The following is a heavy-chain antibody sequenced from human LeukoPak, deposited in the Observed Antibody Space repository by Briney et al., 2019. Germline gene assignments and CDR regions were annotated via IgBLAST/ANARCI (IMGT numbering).Heavy chain of an antibody. CDR2: ITMTNGNT. D-gene: IGHD3-3*01. CDR1: GYNFNTYG. CDR3: ASSLTIFGVVH. V-gene: IGHV1-18*01. Sequence: PSVKVSCKASGYNFNTYGFSWVRQAPGQGLEWMGWITMTNGNTDYAEKLQGRVTMTIDTSTSTAYMELRSLRSDDTAVYYCASSLTIFGVVHWGQGTLLTVSS. J-gene: IGHJ4*02.